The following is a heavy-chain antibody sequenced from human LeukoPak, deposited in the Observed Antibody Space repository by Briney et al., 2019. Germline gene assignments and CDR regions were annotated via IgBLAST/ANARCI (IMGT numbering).Heavy chain of an antibody. J-gene: IGHJ4*02. CDR2: INHSGSP. CDR1: GESFSDYY. D-gene: IGHD5-18*01. Sequence: SETLSLTCAVYGESFSDYYWSWIRQSPEKGLEWIGEINHSGSPNYNPSLKSRATISVDTSKNQFSLKLSSVTAADTAVYYCARDKDDGYDYWGQGTLVTVSS. CDR3: ARDKDDGYDY. V-gene: IGHV4-34*01.